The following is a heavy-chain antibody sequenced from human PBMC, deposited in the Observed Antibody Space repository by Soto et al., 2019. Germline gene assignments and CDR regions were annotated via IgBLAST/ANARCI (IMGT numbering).Heavy chain of an antibody. CDR1: GFSLTTDRVG. D-gene: IGHD1-26*01. CDR3: AHAYGGRSLY. J-gene: IGHJ4*02. CDR2: IYWDDSK. V-gene: IGHV2-5*02. Sequence: QITLKESGPTLVKPTQTLTLTCTFSGFSLTTDRVGVGWIRQPPGEVLEWLAVIYWDDSKTYRPSLESRLTITKDTSKDQVALTMTNVGSLNTATYYCAHAYGGRSLYWGQGTLVTVSS.